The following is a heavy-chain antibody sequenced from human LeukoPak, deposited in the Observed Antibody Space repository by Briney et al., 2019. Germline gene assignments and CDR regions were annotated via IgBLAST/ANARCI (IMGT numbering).Heavy chain of an antibody. CDR3: ARDPYSGSYGDSYYYYMDV. D-gene: IGHD1-26*01. J-gene: IGHJ6*03. Sequence: GGSLRLSCAASGFTFSTYWMNWVRQAPGKGLEWVSSITSSSSYTFYADSVKGRFTISRDNAKNSLYLQMNSLRAEDTAVYYCARDPYSGSYGDSYYYYMDVWGKGTTVTISS. V-gene: IGHV3-21*01. CDR1: GFTFSTYW. CDR2: ITSSSSYT.